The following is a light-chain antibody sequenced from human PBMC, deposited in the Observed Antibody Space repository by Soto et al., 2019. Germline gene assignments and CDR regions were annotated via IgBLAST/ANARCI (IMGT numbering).Light chain of an antibody. J-gene: IGLJ1*01. CDR3: CSYAGSYTLV. CDR1: SSDVGVYNY. CDR2: DVS. Sequence: QSALTQPRSVSGSPGQSVTISCTGTSSDVGVYNYVSWYQQLPGKAPKLIIYDVSKRPSGVPDRFSGAKSGNTASLTISGLQAEDEADFHCCSYAGSYTLVFGPGTKVTVL. V-gene: IGLV2-11*01.